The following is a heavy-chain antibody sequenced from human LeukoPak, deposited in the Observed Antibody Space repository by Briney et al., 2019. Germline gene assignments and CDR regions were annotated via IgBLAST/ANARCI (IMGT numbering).Heavy chain of an antibody. V-gene: IGHV3-7*01. D-gene: IGHD2-15*01. CDR3: ARDRCVSGGTCYADY. CDR1: GFMFSSYW. Sequence: GGSLRLSCAASGFMFSSYWMSWVRQAPGKGPEWVANIKQFGSEKYYLDSVKGRFTISRDNAKNSLYLQMNSLRAEDTGVYYCARDRCVSGGTCYADYWGQGTLVTVSS. CDR2: IKQFGSEK. J-gene: IGHJ4*02.